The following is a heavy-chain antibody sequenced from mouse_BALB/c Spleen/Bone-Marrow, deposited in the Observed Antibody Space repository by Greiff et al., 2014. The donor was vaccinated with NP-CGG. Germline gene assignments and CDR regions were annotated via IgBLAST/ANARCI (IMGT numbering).Heavy chain of an antibody. CDR2: ILPGSGST. CDR1: GYTFSSYW. CDR3: ARNGNYPAWFAY. D-gene: IGHD2-1*01. J-gene: IGHJ3*01. Sequence: LVESGAELMKPGASVKISCKATGYTFSSYWIEWVKQRPGHGLEWIGEILPGSGSTNYNEKFKGKATFTADTSSITAYMQLSSLTSEDSAVYYCARNGNYPAWFAYWGQGTLVTVSA. V-gene: IGHV1-9*01.